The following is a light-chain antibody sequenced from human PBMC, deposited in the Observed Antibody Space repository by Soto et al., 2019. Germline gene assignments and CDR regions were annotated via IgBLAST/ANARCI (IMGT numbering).Light chain of an antibody. CDR3: QQYNNWPRT. Sequence: EIVMTQSPATLSVSTGERATLSCRASQSVSSNLAWYQQKPGQAPRLLIYGASTRATGIPARFSGSGSGTAFALTISRLQSEDFAVYYCQQYNNWPRTFCQGTKLEIK. CDR2: GAS. CDR1: QSVSSN. J-gene: IGKJ1*01. V-gene: IGKV3-15*01.